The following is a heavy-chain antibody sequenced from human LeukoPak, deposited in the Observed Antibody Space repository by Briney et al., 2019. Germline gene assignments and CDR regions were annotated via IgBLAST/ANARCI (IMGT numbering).Heavy chain of an antibody. J-gene: IGHJ4*02. D-gene: IGHD3-3*01. V-gene: IGHV3-64*01. CDR3: ASEGNYDFWSGYPFDY. CDR1: GFTFSSYA. Sequence: GGSLRRSCAASGFTFSSYAMHWVRQAPGKGLEYVSAISSNGGSTYYANSVKGRFTISRDNSKNTLYLQMGSLRAEDTAVYYCASEGNYDFWSGYPFDYWGQGTLVTVSS. CDR2: ISSNGGST.